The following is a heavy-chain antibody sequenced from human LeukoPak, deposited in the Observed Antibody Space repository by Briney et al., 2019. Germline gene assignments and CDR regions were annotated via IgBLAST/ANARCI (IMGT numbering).Heavy chain of an antibody. V-gene: IGHV3-30*18. D-gene: IGHD3-22*01. CDR3: AKDSYYYDSSGYYLFGSSLDY. CDR1: GFTFSSYG. CDR2: ISYDGSNK. J-gene: IGHJ4*02. Sequence: PGRSLRLSCAASGFTFSSYGMHWVRRAPGKGLEWVAVISYDGSNKYYADSVKGRFTISRDNSKNTLYLQMNSLRAEDTAVYYCAKDSYYYDSSGYYLFGSSLDYWGQGTLVTVSS.